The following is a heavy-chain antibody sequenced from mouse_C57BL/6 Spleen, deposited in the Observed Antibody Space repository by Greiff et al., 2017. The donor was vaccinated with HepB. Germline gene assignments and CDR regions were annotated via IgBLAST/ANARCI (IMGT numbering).Heavy chain of an antibody. Sequence: VQLQQPGTELVKPGASVKLSCKASGYTFTSYWMHWVKQRPGQGLEWIGNINPSNGGTNYNEKFKSKATLTVDKSSSTAYMQLSSLTSEDSAVEYCARGGNGSSPYWYFGVWGTGTTVTVSS. V-gene: IGHV1-53*01. CDR2: INPSNGGT. D-gene: IGHD1-1*01. CDR1: GYTFTSYW. J-gene: IGHJ1*03. CDR3: ARGGNGSSPYWYFGV.